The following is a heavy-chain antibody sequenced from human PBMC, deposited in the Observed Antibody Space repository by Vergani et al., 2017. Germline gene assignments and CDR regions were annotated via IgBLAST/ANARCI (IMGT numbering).Heavy chain of an antibody. J-gene: IGHJ6*02. CDR1: GFTFSSYS. CDR3: ARVPYYYYGMDV. V-gene: IGHV3-48*04. CDR2: ISSSSSTI. Sequence: EVQLVESGGGLVQPGGSLRLSCAASGFTFSSYSMNWVRQAPGKGLEWVSYISSSSSTIYYADSVKGRFTFSRDNARNSLYLQMNSLRAEDTAVYYCARVPYYYYGMDVWGQGTTVTVSS.